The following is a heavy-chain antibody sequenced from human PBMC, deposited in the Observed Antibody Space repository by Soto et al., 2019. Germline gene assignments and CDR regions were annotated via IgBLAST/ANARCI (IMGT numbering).Heavy chain of an antibody. CDR3: ARDGRIAVAYPPRHLDP. CDR1: GFTFSSYW. Sequence: GGSLRLSCAASGFTFSSYWMSWVRQAPGEGLEWVSDIKQDGSEEYYVDSVKGRFTISRDNAKNSLYLQMNRLRAEDTAVYYSARDGRIAVAYPPRHLDPGGQGTLVNVSS. J-gene: IGHJ5*02. CDR2: IKQDGSEE. D-gene: IGHD6-19*01. V-gene: IGHV3-7*03.